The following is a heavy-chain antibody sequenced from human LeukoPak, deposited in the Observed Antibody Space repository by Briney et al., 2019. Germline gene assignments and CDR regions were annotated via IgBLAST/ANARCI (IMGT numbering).Heavy chain of an antibody. CDR1: GGSITRYY. CDR2: IYTSGST. J-gene: IGHJ3*02. CDR3: ARDSTARAYDI. D-gene: IGHD2-2*01. Sequence: PSETLSLTCSVSGGSITRYYWSWIRKPAGKGLEWIGRIYTSGSTNYSPSLKSRITMSVDTSNNQFSLNLSSVTAADTAVYYCARDSTARAYDIWGQGTMVTVSS. V-gene: IGHV4-4*07.